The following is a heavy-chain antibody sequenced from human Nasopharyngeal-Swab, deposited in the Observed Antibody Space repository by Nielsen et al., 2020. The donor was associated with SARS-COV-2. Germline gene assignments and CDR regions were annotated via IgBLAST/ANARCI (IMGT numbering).Heavy chain of an antibody. CDR3: ASLLWFGELPSDYYYYGMDV. D-gene: IGHD3-10*01. J-gene: IGHJ6*02. CDR1: GFTVSSNY. CDR2: ISSSGSTI. Sequence: GESLKISCAASGFTVSSNYMSWIRQAPGKGLEWVSYISSSGSTIYYADSVKGRFTISRDNAKNSLYLQMNSLRAEDTAVYYCASLLWFGELPSDYYYYGMDVWGQGTTVTVSS. V-gene: IGHV3-11*04.